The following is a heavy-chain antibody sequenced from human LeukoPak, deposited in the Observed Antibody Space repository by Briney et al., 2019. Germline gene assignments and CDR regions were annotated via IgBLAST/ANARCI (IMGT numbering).Heavy chain of an antibody. CDR1: GSTFSSYA. Sequence: QPGASLRLSCAASGSTFSSYAMSWVRQAPGKGLEWVSAISGGGGSTYYADSVKGRFTISRDNSKNTLYLQMNSLRAEDTAVYYCATPDYGDYFFDYWGQGTLVTVSS. J-gene: IGHJ4*02. V-gene: IGHV3-23*01. CDR3: ATPDYGDYFFDY. CDR2: ISGGGGST. D-gene: IGHD4-17*01.